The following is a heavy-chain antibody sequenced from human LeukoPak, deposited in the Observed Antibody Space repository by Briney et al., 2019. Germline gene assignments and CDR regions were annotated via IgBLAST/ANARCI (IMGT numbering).Heavy chain of an antibody. CDR3: ARVFGIAVAGTPDY. CDR1: GFTFSSYS. J-gene: IGHJ4*02. D-gene: IGHD6-19*01. CDR2: ISSSSSYI. V-gene: IGHV3-21*01. Sequence: GGSLRLSCAASGFTFSSYSMNWVRQAPGKGLEWVSSISSSSSYIYYADSVKGRFTISRDNAKNSLYLQMNSLRAEDTAVYYCARVFGIAVAGTPDYWGQGTLVTVSS.